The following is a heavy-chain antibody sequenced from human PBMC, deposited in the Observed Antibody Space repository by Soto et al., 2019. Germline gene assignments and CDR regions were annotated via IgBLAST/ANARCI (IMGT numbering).Heavy chain of an antibody. CDR1: GFPFSDSY. CDR3: ARGQQLVANWLDP. V-gene: IGHV3-11*01. CDR2: ISSTGSTP. Sequence: GGSLSLSCAASGFPFSDSYMAWIRQAPGKGLEEIATISSTGSTPYYADSVKGRFTTSRDNAQNSLYLEMNNLRAEDTAVYYCARGQQLVANWLDPWGQGILVTVSS. J-gene: IGHJ5*02. D-gene: IGHD6-6*01.